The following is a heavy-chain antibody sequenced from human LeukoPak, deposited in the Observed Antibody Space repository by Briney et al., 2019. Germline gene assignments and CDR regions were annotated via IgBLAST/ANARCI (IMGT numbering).Heavy chain of an antibody. V-gene: IGHV3-15*01. CDR2: IKSKTDGGTT. Sequence: PGGSLRLSCAASGFTFSNAWMSWVRQAPGKGLEWVGRIKSKTDGGTTDYAAPVKGRFTISRDDSKNTLYLQMNSLKTEDTAVYYCTTVGYCSGGSCYSEPFDNWGQGTLVTVSS. J-gene: IGHJ4*02. D-gene: IGHD2-15*01. CDR1: GFTFSNAW. CDR3: TTVGYCSGGSCYSEPFDN.